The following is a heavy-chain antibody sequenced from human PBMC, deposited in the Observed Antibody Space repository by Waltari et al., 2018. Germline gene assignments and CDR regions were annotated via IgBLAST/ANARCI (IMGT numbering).Heavy chain of an antibody. V-gene: IGHV3-21*01. J-gene: IGHJ6*02. CDR1: GFTFSSYS. CDR3: ARDDLLRGCASPPCIMDV. CDR2: ISSSSSYI. Sequence: EVQLVESGGGLVKPGGSLRLSCAASGFTFSSYSMHWVRQAPGKGLEWVSSISSSSSYIYYADSVKGRFTISRDNAKNSLYLQMNSLRAEDTAVYYCARDDLLRGCASPPCIMDVWGQGTTVTVSS. D-gene: IGHD2-21*01.